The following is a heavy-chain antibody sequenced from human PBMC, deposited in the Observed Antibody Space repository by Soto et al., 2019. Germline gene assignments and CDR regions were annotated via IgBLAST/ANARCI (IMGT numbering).Heavy chain of an antibody. CDR1: GFTFSNAW. CDR3: TLRSGYDSVDY. V-gene: IGHV3-15*01. CDR2: IRSKTDGGTT. J-gene: IGHJ4*02. Sequence: GGSLRLSCAASGFTFSNAWMTWVRQAPGKGLEWVGRIRSKTDGGTTDYAAPVKGRFTISRDDSKNTLYLQMNSLKTEDTAVYSCTLRSGYDSVDYRGQGTLVTVSS. D-gene: IGHD5-12*01.